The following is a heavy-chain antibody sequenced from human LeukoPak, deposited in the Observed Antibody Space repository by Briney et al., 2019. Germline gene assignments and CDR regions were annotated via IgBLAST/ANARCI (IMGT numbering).Heavy chain of an antibody. J-gene: IGHJ6*02. Sequence: PGGSLRLSCAASGFTFSSYGMHWVRQAPGKGLEWVAVIWYDGSNKYYADSVKGRFTISRDNSKNTLHLQMNSLRAEDTAVYYCARGGAYYYYGMDVWGQGTTVTVSS. V-gene: IGHV3-33*01. CDR2: IWYDGSNK. D-gene: IGHD5-12*01. CDR1: GFTFSSYG. CDR3: ARGGAYYYYGMDV.